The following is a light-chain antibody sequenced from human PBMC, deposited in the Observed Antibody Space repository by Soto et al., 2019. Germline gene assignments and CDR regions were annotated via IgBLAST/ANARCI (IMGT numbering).Light chain of an antibody. CDR2: DAS. Sequence: EIVLTQSPATLSLSPGDRATLSCRASQSVSSSLAWYQQKPGQAPRLLIYDASNRATGIPARFSGSGSGTDFTLTISSLEPEDFAVYYCQQRSNWPPFLTFGGGTKVEIK. V-gene: IGKV3-11*01. J-gene: IGKJ4*01. CDR1: QSVSSS. CDR3: QQRSNWPPFLT.